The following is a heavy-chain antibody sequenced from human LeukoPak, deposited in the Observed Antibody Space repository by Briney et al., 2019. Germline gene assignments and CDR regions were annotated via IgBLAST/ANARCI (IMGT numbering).Heavy chain of an antibody. V-gene: IGHV5-51*01. CDR2: IYPGDSDS. J-gene: IGHJ3*01. CDR3: ARGHHVVVATATWASDAFDL. CDR1: GYNFTSHW. Sequence: PGESLKISCKGSGYNFTSHWIGWVRQMPGKGLEWMGIIYPGDSDSGQSPSLRGQVTISADKSINTAYLQWNSLKASGTAMYYCARGHHVVVATATWASDAFDLWGQGTMVTVSS. D-gene: IGHD2-21*02.